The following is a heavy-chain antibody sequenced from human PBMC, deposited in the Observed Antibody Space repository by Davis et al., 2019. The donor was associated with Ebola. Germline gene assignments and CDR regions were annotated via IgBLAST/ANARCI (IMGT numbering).Heavy chain of an antibody. D-gene: IGHD5-18*01. CDR3: ARGTPRGYSYGYYYYYGMDV. J-gene: IGHJ6*02. CDR2: IYYSGST. V-gene: IGHV4-39*01. Sequence: SETLSLTCTVSGGSISSSSYYWGWIRQPPGKGLEWIGSIYYSGSTYYNPSLKSRVTISVDTSKNQFSLKLSSVTAADTAVYYCARGTPRGYSYGYYYYYGMDVWGQGTTVTVSS. CDR1: GGSISSSSYY.